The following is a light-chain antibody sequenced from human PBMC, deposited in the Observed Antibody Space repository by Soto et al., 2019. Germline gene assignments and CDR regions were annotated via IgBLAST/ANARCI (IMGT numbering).Light chain of an antibody. CDR1: QSVSTN. CDR2: GAS. CDR3: QQYNNWPYT. Sequence: EIVMTQSPDTLSVSPGERATLSGRASQSVSTNLACYQQKPAQAPRLLIYGASTRATGIPARFSGSGSGTEFTLTISSLQSEDFAVYHCQQYNNWPYTFGQGTKLEIK. J-gene: IGKJ2*01. V-gene: IGKV3-15*01.